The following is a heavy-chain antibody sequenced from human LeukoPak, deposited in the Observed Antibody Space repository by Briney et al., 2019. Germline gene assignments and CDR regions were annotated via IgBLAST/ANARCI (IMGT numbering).Heavy chain of an antibody. CDR3: ARAYEEMATNHFDY. V-gene: IGHV4-39*01. Sequence: PSETLSLTCTVSGGSISSSSYYWGWIRQPTGKGLEWIGGIYYSGSTYHNPSLKSRVTISVDTSKNQFSLKLSSVTAADTAVYYCARAYEEMATNHFDYWGQGTLVTVSS. J-gene: IGHJ4*02. D-gene: IGHD5-24*01. CDR1: GGSISSSSYY. CDR2: IYYSGST.